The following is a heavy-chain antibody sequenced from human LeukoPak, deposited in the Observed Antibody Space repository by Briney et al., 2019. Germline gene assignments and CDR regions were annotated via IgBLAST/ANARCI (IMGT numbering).Heavy chain of an antibody. V-gene: IGHV3-48*03. Sequence: PGGSLRLSCAASGFTFRNYEMNWARQAPGKGLEWVSYISSSGSTVYYPDSVKGRFSISSDNAKNSLSLQMNSLRAEDTAVYFCAAKEGTQSDFDYWGQGTPVTVSS. CDR1: GFTFRNYE. CDR3: AAKEGTQSDFDY. D-gene: IGHD1-14*01. J-gene: IGHJ4*02. CDR2: ISSSGSTV.